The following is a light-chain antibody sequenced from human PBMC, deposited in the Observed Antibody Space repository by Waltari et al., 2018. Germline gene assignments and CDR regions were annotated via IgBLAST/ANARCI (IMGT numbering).Light chain of an antibody. Sequence: QSALTQPASVSGSPGQSITISCTGTSNDVGSYNLVSWYQQRPGKAPKFIIYEVNRRPHVLSSRFSGSKHGKTATLTISGLQAEDEADYFCCSYAGVTTFYVFGTGTRVTVL. CDR1: SNDVGSYNL. CDR2: EVN. J-gene: IGLJ1*01. CDR3: CSYAGVTTFYV. V-gene: IGLV2-23*02.